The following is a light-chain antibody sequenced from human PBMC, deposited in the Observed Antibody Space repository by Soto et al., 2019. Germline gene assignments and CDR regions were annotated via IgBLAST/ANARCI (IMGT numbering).Light chain of an antibody. CDR1: QDISNY. J-gene: IGKJ1*01. CDR3: QQYANLPWT. Sequence: DIQMTQSPSSLSASIGDRVTITCQASQDISNYLNWYQQKPGKAPKLLIYDTSNLETGVPSRFSGGVSWTSYVITISGLQPEDIATYYCQQYANLPWTFGRGTKVEVK. CDR2: DTS. V-gene: IGKV1-33*01.